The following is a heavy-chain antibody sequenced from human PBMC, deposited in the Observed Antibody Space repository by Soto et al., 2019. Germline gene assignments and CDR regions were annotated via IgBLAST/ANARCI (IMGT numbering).Heavy chain of an antibody. CDR3: AKDRNYPRDQFHY. J-gene: IGHJ4*02. V-gene: IGHV3-23*01. CDR2: ISANGQGI. Sequence: LSCAGSGFPFSTYAHSWVRQAPGKGLEWVSAISANGQGIYYADSVRGRFTISRDNSKNTIFLHMDSLRAEDTAVYYCAKDRNYPRDQFHYWGQGTLVTVSS. CDR1: GFPFSTYA. D-gene: IGHD1-7*01.